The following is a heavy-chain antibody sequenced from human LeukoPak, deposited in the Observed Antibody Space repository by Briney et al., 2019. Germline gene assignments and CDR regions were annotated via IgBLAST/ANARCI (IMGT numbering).Heavy chain of an antibody. CDR1: GGSFSGYY. J-gene: IGHJ4*02. Sequence: SETLSLTCAVYGGSFSGYYWSWIRQPPGKGLEWIGEINHSGSTNYNQSLKSRVTISVDTSKNQFSLKLSSVTAADTAVYYCARAHYYGSGSSWYDYWGQGTLVTVSS. V-gene: IGHV4-34*01. CDR2: INHSGST. D-gene: IGHD3-10*01. CDR3: ARAHYYGSGSSWYDY.